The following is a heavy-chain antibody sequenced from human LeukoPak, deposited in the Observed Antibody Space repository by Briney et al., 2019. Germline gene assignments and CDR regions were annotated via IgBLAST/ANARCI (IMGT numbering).Heavy chain of an antibody. CDR3: ARNGIVGATTYYFDY. CDR2: IIPIFGTA. D-gene: IGHD1-26*01. CDR1: GYTFTGYY. Sequence: SVKVSCKASGYTFTGYYMHWVRQAPGQGLEWMGGIIPIFGTANYAQKFQGRATITADESTSTAYMELSSLRSEDTAVYYCARNGIVGATTYYFDYWGQGTLVTVSS. V-gene: IGHV1-69*13. J-gene: IGHJ4*02.